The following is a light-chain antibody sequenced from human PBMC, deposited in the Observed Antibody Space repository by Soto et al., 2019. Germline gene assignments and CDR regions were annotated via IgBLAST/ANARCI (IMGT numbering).Light chain of an antibody. J-gene: IGLJ1*01. CDR3: SSYAGSNKRV. V-gene: IGLV2-8*01. CDR2: EVT. CDR1: SSDVGGYNY. Sequence: QSLLTQPPSPSGSPGQSVTISCPGTSSDVGGYNYVSWYQQHPGKAPKLMIYEVTKRPSGVPDRFSGSKSGNTASLTVSGLQAEDEADYYCSSYAGSNKRVFGTGTKVTVL.